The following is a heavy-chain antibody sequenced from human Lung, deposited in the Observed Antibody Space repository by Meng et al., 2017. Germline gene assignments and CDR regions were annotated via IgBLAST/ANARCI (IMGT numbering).Heavy chain of an antibody. Sequence: QVQLKQGGAGLLNPSETLSLTCVVSGGSFSDYYWSWIRQPPGKGLEWIGEINHSGSTNYNPSLESRATISVDTSQNNLSLKLSSVTAADSAVYYCARGPTTMAHDFDYWGQGTLVTVSS. CDR1: GGSFSDYY. CDR2: INHSGST. J-gene: IGHJ4*02. CDR3: ARGPTTMAHDFDY. V-gene: IGHV4-34*01. D-gene: IGHD4-11*01.